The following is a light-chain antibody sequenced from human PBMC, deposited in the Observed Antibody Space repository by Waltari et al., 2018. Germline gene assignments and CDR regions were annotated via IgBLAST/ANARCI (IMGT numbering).Light chain of an antibody. CDR3: MQATHWPALT. V-gene: IGKV2-30*02. J-gene: IGKJ4*01. CDR2: KVS. CDR1: QILVHSDGNTF. Sequence: DVEMTQSPLSLPVTIGQPASISRGSTQILVHSDGNTFLNWFHQGPGQSPRRLIYKVSNRDSGVPDRFSGSGSGTDFTLKISRVEAEDVGVYYCMQATHWPALTFGGGTKVEIK.